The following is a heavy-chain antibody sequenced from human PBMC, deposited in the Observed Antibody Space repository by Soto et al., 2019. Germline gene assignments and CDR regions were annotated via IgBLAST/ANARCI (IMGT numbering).Heavy chain of an antibody. CDR1: GGSISSGDYY. J-gene: IGHJ3*02. CDR2: IYYSGST. Sequence: SETLSLTCTVSGGSISSGDYYWSWIRQPPGKGLEWIGYIYYSGSTYYNPSLKSRVTISVDTSKNQFSLKLSSVTAADTAVYYCAGNRARDDAFDIWGQGTMVTVSS. V-gene: IGHV4-30-4*01. CDR3: AGNRARDDAFDI.